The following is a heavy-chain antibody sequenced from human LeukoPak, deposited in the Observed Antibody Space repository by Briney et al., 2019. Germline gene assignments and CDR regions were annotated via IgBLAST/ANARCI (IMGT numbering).Heavy chain of an antibody. Sequence: GGSLRLSCAASGFTFSSYSMNWVRQAPGKGLEWVSSISSSSSYIYYADSVKGRFTISRDNAKNSLYLQMNSLRAEDTAVYYCARAGHVGANWFDPWGQGTLVTASS. J-gene: IGHJ5*02. CDR3: ARAGHVGANWFDP. V-gene: IGHV3-21*01. CDR2: ISSSSSYI. D-gene: IGHD1-26*01. CDR1: GFTFSSYS.